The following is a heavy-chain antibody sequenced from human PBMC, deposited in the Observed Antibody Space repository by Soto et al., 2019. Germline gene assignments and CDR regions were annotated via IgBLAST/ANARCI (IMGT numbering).Heavy chain of an antibody. V-gene: IGHV3-30*18. Sequence: PGGSLRLSCAASGFTFSRYGMHWARQAPGKGLEWVAAMSYDGSHKHYADSVKGRFTISRDNSKDTLYLQMNNMRADDTAVYYCAKNQTQWQQLYQFDHWGQGTLVTVSS. CDR1: GFTFSRYG. CDR2: MSYDGSHK. D-gene: IGHD6-19*01. J-gene: IGHJ4*02. CDR3: AKNQTQWQQLYQFDH.